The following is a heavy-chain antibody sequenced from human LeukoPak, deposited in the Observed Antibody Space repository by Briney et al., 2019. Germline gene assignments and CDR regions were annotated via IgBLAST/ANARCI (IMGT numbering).Heavy chain of an antibody. D-gene: IGHD3-9*01. CDR2: VYYTGST. J-gene: IGHJ4*02. CDR1: GASVSDSLSY. Sequence: PSETLSLTCTVFGASVSDSLSYWGWVRQPPGKGLEWLANVYYTGSTYYNPSLKSRVTMSVDTSKNQFSLKMTSVTAADTAIYYCARLTKGRYFDYIFAFWGQGILVTVSS. CDR3: ARLTKGRYFDYIFAF. V-gene: IGHV4-39*01.